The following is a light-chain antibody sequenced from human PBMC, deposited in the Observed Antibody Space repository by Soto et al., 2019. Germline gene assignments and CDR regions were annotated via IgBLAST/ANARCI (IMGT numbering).Light chain of an antibody. CDR1: QSVTTR. Sequence: PCTLSLPPRPRVTLSFMASQSVTTRLAWYQHKPGQAPTLLMSGASNRASGVPVRFSGSGSGTDFTLTITRLEPEDFALYYCQQYGGSPITFGLGTRLEIK. J-gene: IGKJ5*01. CDR2: GAS. CDR3: QQYGGSPIT. V-gene: IGKV3-20*01.